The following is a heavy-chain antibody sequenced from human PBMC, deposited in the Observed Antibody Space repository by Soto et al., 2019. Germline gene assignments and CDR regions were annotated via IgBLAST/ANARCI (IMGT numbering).Heavy chain of an antibody. J-gene: IGHJ4*02. CDR1: GFTFSSYT. CDR3: AKPPDYNWNDY. V-gene: IGHV3-23*01. D-gene: IGHD1-20*01. CDR2: VSGSGGST. Sequence: GGSLRLSCSASGFTFSSYTMSWVRQAPGKGLEWISAVSGSGGSTDYADSVKGRFTISRDNSKDTLYLQMNNLRAEDTAVYYCAKPPDYNWNDYWGQGTLVTVSS.